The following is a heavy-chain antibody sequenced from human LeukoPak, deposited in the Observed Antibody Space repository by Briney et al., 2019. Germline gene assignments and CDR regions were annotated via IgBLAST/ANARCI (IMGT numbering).Heavy chain of an antibody. CDR1: GFTFSSYW. J-gene: IGHJ4*02. D-gene: IGHD2-15*01. V-gene: IGHV3-74*01. CDR2: ITSEGSST. Sequence: GGCLRLSCAASGFTFSSYWMHWVSQVPGKGLVWVSRITSEGSSTSYADSVKGRFTISRDNAKNTLYLQMNSLRAEDTAVYYCARGSSVVALDWGQGTLVTVSS. CDR3: ARGSSVVALD.